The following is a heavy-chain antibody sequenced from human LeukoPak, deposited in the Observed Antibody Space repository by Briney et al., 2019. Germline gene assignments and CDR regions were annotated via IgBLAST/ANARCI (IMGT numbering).Heavy chain of an antibody. V-gene: IGHV3-15*01. CDR3: TTDLGTYYHGSQRLIPIDY. CDR1: GFTFTNAW. J-gene: IGHJ4*02. Sequence: GGSLRLSCVDSGFTFTNAWMSWVRQAPGKGLEWIGRIKSKTDGETTNYAEPVRGRFTISRDDSKSAAYLQMNSLKIEDTAVYYCTTDLGTYYHGSQRLIPIDYWGQGTLVTVSS. CDR2: IKSKTDGETT. D-gene: IGHD3-10*01.